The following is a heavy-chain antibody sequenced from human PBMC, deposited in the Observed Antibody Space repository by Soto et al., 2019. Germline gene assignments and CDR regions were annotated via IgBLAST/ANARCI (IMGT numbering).Heavy chain of an antibody. CDR1: GYSFTSYW. V-gene: IGHV5-10-1*01. CDR2: IDPSDSYT. J-gene: IGHJ6*02. CDR3: TGHLEWLGYYYYYGMDV. Sequence: GESLKISCKGSGYSFTSYWISRVRQMPGKGLEWMGRIDPSDSYTNYSPSFQGHVTISRDDSKSIAYLQMNSLKTEDTAVYYCTGHLEWLGYYYYYGMDVWGQGTTVTVSS. D-gene: IGHD3-3*01.